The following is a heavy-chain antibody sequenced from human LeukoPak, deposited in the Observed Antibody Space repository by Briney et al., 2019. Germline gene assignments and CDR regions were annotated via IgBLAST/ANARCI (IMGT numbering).Heavy chain of an antibody. CDR1: GYTFTGYY. CDR2: INPDSGGT. D-gene: IGHD6-19*01. V-gene: IGHV1-2*02. CDR3: ARDFIAVAENWFDP. J-gene: IGHJ5*02. Sequence: ASVKVSCKASGYTFTGYYMHWVRQAPGQGLEWMGWINPDSGGTNFAQKLQGRVTMTTDTSTSTAYMELRSLRSDDTAVYYCARDFIAVAENWFDPWGQGTLVTVSS.